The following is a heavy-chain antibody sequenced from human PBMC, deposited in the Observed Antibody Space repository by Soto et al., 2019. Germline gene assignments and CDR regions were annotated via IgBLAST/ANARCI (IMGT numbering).Heavy chain of an antibody. CDR3: ARDRLAYCGGECYAARVPFDY. CDR1: GGTFSSYA. D-gene: IGHD2-21*01. V-gene: IGHV1-69*01. CDR2: IIPIFGTA. J-gene: IGHJ4*02. Sequence: QVQLVQSGAEVKKPGSSVTVSCKASGGTFSSYAISWVRQAPGQGLEWMGGIIPIFGTANYAQKFQGRVTITADESTSTAYMELSSLRSEDTAVYSCARDRLAYCGGECYAARVPFDYWGQGTLVTVSS.